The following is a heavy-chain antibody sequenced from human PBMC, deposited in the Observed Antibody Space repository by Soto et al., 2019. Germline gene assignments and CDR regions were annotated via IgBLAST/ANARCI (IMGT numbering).Heavy chain of an antibody. CDR3: AKDLPLWSGYSFSENH. Sequence: EVQLLESGGGFVKPGGSLRLSGEGSGSIFTSHPMTWFRKAPGKGLGGVSSVSGSGASVHLPDFLKGRFSSSRDNSKNTVYLELNNLRVDDTAVYYCAKDLPLWSGYSFSENHWGQGTLVTVSS. D-gene: IGHD3-3*01. CDR2: VSGSGASV. J-gene: IGHJ5*02. V-gene: IGHV3-23*01. CDR1: GSIFTSHP.